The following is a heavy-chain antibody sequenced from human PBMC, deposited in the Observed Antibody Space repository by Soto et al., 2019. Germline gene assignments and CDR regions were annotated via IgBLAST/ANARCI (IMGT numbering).Heavy chain of an antibody. CDR3: ARVTHYDIWFGYYAADYYYGMDV. CDR1: GYTFTSYG. J-gene: IGHJ6*02. D-gene: IGHD3-3*01. V-gene: IGHV1-18*01. CDR2: ISAYNGNT. Sequence: QVQLVQSGAEVKNPGASVKVSCKASGYTFTSYGISWVRQAPGQGLEWMGWISAYNGNTNYAQKLQGRVTMTTDTPTRTANMELRGLRADVTASYSCARVTHYDIWFGYYAADYYYGMDVGGQGTTVIVSS.